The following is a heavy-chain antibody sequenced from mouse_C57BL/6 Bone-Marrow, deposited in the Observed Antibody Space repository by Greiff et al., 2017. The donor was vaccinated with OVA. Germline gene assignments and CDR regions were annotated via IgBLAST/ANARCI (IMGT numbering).Heavy chain of an antibody. Sequence: VKVVESGPELVKPGASVKISCKASGYTFTDYYINWVKQRPGQGLEWIGWIFPGSGSTYYNEKFKGKATLTVDKSSSTAYMLLSSLTSEDSAVYFCARWSGTGYWGQGTTLTVSS. J-gene: IGHJ2*01. CDR2: IFPGSGST. CDR1: GYTFTDYY. D-gene: IGHD4-1*01. CDR3: ARWSGTGY. V-gene: IGHV1-75*01.